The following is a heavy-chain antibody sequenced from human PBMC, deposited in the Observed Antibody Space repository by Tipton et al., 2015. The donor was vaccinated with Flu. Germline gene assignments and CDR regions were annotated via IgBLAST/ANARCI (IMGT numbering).Heavy chain of an antibody. Sequence: TLSLTCTASGGPNNIGGFYWSWVRQQPGKGLEWIGYIYYSGSTNYNPSLQSRLSISVDMSKRQFSLRLRSVTAADTAVYYCARQGSSRYDAFDVWGRGTMVTVSS. V-gene: IGHV4-31*03. CDR1: GGPNNIGGFY. CDR2: IYYSGST. CDR3: ARQGSSRYDAFDV. J-gene: IGHJ3*01. D-gene: IGHD3-9*01.